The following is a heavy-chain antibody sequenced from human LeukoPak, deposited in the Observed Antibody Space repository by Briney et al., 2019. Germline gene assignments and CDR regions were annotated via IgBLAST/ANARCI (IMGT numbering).Heavy chain of an antibody. CDR3: ARGRAVRGARQARLPYYMDV. J-gene: IGHJ6*03. Sequence: SETLSLTCAVYGGSFSGYYWSWIRQPPGKGLEWIGEINHSGSTNYNPSLKSRVTISVDTSKNQFSLKLSSVTAADTAVYYCARGRAVRGARQARLPYYMDVWGKGTTVTVSS. V-gene: IGHV4-34*01. D-gene: IGHD3-10*01. CDR1: GGSFSGYY. CDR2: INHSGST.